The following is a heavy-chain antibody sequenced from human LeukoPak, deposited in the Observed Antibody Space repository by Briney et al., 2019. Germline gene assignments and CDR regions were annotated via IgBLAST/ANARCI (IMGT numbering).Heavy chain of an antibody. V-gene: IGHV4-34*01. CDR1: GGSFSGYY. CDR2: INHSGST. Sequence: SETLSLTCAVYGGSFSGYYWSWIRQPPGKGLEWIGEINHSGSTNYNPSLKSRVTISVDTSKNQFSLKLSSVTAADTAVYYCARSWDYDSSGYYYVDYWGQGTLVSVSS. J-gene: IGHJ4*02. D-gene: IGHD3-22*01. CDR3: ARSWDYDSSGYYYVDY.